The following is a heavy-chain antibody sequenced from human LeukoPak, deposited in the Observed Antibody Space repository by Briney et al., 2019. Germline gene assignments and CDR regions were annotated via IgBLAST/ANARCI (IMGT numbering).Heavy chain of an antibody. CDR1: GYTFTGYY. Sequence: ASVKVSCKASGYTFTGYYVHWVRQAPGQGLEWMGWINPNSGGTNYAQKFQGRVTMTRDTSISTAYMELSRLRSDDTAVYYCATRYSSSWYSPFDYWGQGTLVTVSS. J-gene: IGHJ4*02. CDR2: INPNSGGT. CDR3: ATRYSSSWYSPFDY. V-gene: IGHV1-2*02. D-gene: IGHD6-13*01.